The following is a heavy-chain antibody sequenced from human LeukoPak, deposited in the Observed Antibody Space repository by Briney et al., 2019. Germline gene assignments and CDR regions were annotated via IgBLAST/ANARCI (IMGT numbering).Heavy chain of an antibody. D-gene: IGHD2-21*01. J-gene: IGHJ4*02. CDR2: IYSSGST. Sequence: SETLSLTCTVSGGSINSATYYWGWIRQPPGKGLEWIGTIYSSGSTSYTPSLESRVTMSVGTSKNQFFLKLTSVTAADTAVYYCARALAYCAGNCVTDYFDYWGQGALVTVSS. CDR1: GGSINSATYY. V-gene: IGHV4-39*01. CDR3: ARALAYCAGNCVTDYFDY.